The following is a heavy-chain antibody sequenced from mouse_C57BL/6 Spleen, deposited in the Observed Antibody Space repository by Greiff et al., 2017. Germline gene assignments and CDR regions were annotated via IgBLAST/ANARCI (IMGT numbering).Heavy chain of an antibody. CDR1: GYTFTDYY. V-gene: IGHV1-26*01. D-gene: IGHD2-3*01. Sequence: EVQLQQSGPELVKPGASVKISCKASGYTFTDYYMNWVKQSHGKSLEWIGDINPNNGGTSYNQKFKGKATLTVDKSSSTAYMELRSLTSEDSAVYYCASYERGYYFDYWGQGTTLTVSS. J-gene: IGHJ2*01. CDR3: ASYERGYYFDY. CDR2: INPNNGGT.